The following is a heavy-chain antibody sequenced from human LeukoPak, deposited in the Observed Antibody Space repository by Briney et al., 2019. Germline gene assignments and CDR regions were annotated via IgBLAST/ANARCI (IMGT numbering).Heavy chain of an antibody. D-gene: IGHD6-6*01. V-gene: IGHV3-66*01. CDR2: IYSGGST. J-gene: IGHJ2*01. CDR1: GLTVSSNY. Sequence: PGGSLRLSCAASGLTVSSNYMTWVRQAPGKGLEWVAVIYSGGSTFYADSVKGRFTISRDYSKLFLQMNSLRAEDTSVYYCARDRGGSSSSWYFDLWGRGTLVTVSS. CDR3: ARDRGGSSSSWYFDL.